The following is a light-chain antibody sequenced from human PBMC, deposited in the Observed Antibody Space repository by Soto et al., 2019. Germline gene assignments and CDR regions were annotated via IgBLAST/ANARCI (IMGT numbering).Light chain of an antibody. V-gene: IGKV1-5*01. CDR1: QTIDRW. Sequence: DIQLTQSPSTLSASIGDRVVITCRASQTIDRWLAWYQQRPGLAPRLLIYDASTLESGVPARFSGSGSETQFTLTISSLEPDDFATCHCQQSVCKQTFGQGT. J-gene: IGKJ1*01. CDR2: DAS. CDR3: QQSVCKQT.